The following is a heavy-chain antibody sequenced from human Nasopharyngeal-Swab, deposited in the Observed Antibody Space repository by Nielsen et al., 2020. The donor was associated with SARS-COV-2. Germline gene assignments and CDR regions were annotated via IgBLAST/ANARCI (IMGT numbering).Heavy chain of an antibody. CDR1: GFTFSSYS. D-gene: IGHD1-26*01. CDR3: ARDREGWERRDAFDI. J-gene: IGHJ3*02. CDR2: ISSSSSSI. V-gene: IGHV3-21*01. Sequence: GGSLRLSCAASGFTFSSYSMNWVRQAPGKGLEWVSYISSSSSSIYYADSVKGRFTISRDNAKNSLYLQMNSLRAEDTAVYYCARDREGWERRDAFDIWGQGTMVTVSS.